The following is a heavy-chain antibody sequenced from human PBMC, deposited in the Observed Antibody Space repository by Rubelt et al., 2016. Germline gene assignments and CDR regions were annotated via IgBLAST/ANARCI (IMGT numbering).Heavy chain of an antibody. CDR1: GGAISSSSYY. Sequence: QVLLQESGPGLVKPSETLSLTCIVSGGAISSSSYYWGWIRQPPGKGLEWLGSIYKSGSTYYNPSLQSRVTISVDASKNQFSLKRSSVTAADTAVYYCARDLVAVAGTRNDYWGQGILVTVSS. J-gene: IGHJ4*02. CDR3: ARDLVAVAGTRNDY. CDR2: IYKSGST. V-gene: IGHV4-39*07. D-gene: IGHD6-19*01.